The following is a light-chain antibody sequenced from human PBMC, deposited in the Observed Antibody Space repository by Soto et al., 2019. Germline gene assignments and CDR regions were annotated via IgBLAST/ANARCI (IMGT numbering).Light chain of an antibody. V-gene: IGKV3-20*01. Sequence: EIVLTQSPGTLSLSPGERATLSCRASQSVSSSYLAWYQQKPGQAPRLLIYGASSRATGIPDRFSGSGSGTDFTLNISRREPEDFSVYYCQQYGSSRTFGPGTKVDIK. CDR2: GAS. CDR3: QQYGSSRT. J-gene: IGKJ3*01. CDR1: QSVSSSY.